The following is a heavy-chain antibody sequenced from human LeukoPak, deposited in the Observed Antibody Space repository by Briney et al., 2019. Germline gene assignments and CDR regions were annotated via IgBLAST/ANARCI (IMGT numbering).Heavy chain of an antibody. V-gene: IGHV3-48*02. Sequence: GGPVRLFCAASGFTFSSYRMNWARQSTGKALEWVSYISSSSSTIYYADSVKGRFTISRENAKNSLYLQMNSLRDEDTAVYYCARDRGDIVVVVAAYFDYWGQGTLVTVSS. CDR2: ISSSSSTI. J-gene: IGHJ4*02. CDR1: GFTFSSYR. D-gene: IGHD2-15*01. CDR3: ARDRGDIVVVVAAYFDY.